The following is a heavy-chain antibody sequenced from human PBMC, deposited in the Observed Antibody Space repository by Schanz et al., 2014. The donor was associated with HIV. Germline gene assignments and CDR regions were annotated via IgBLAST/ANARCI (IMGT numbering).Heavy chain of an antibody. CDR2: ISGRSNQI. CDR3: ARDGYNSMSRKDYYFDL. V-gene: IGHV3-21*02. J-gene: IGHJ4*02. CDR1: DFTLTGYS. D-gene: IGHD1-1*01. Sequence: EVQLLEFGGCSVRPGESLTLSCITSDFTLTGYSMNWIRQAPGKGLEWVSSISGRSNQIYYAHSMRDRFIVSRDNAQNSVVLQLNSLRAEDTAVYFCARDGYNSMSRKDYYFDLWGRGTLVTVSS.